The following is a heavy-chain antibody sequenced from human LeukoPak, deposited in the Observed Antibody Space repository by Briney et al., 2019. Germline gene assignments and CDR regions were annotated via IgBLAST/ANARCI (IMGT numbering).Heavy chain of an antibody. J-gene: IGHJ4*02. V-gene: IGHV3-21*01. CDR2: ISSSSSYI. Sequence: GGSLRLSCAASGFTFSSYSMNWVRQAPGKGLEWVSSISSSSSYIYYADPVKGRFTISRDNAKNSLYLQMNSLRAEDTAVYYCAKQQTAAPNPLDYWGQGTLVTVSS. CDR1: GFTFSSYS. CDR3: AKQQTAAPNPLDY. D-gene: IGHD2-2*01.